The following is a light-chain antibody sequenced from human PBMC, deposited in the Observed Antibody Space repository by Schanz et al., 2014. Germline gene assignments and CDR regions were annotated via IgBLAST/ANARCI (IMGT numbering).Light chain of an antibody. CDR2: DVG. J-gene: IGLJ1*01. CDR3: SSYAGNNHYV. CDR1: SSDVGGYNW. Sequence: QSALTQLASVSGSPGQSIAISCTGTSSDVGGYNWVSWYQHLPGKAPKLMIYDVGNRPSGVSNRFSASKSGNTASLTISGLQAEDEADYYCSSYAGNNHYVFGTGTKLTVL. V-gene: IGLV2-14*03.